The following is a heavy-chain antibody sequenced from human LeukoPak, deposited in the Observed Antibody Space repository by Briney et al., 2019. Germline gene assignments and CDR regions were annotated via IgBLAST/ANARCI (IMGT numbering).Heavy chain of an antibody. J-gene: IGHJ6*02. V-gene: IGHV3-30-3*01. CDR1: GLTFSSYA. D-gene: IGHD6-19*01. CDR3: ARGTRYSSGWYEFYYYYGMDV. Sequence: GGSLRLSSAASGLTFSSYAMHWVRQAPGTGLEWVAVISYDGSNKYYADSVKGRFTISRDSSKNTLYLQMNSLRAEDTAVYYCARGTRYSSGWYEFYYYYGMDVWGQGTTVTVSS. CDR2: ISYDGSNK.